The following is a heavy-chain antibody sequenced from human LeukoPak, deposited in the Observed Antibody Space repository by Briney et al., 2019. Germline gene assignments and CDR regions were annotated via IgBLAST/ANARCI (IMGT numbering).Heavy chain of an antibody. Sequence: GASVKVSCKASGYTFTSYGVSWVRQAPGQGLEWMGWISAYNGNTNYAQKLQGRVTMTRNTSISTAYMELSSLRSEDTAVYYCARAEGKQWLTYYYYYGMDVWGQGTTVTVSS. CDR1: GYTFTSYG. D-gene: IGHD6-19*01. J-gene: IGHJ6*02. CDR3: ARAEGKQWLTYYYYYGMDV. V-gene: IGHV1-18*01. CDR2: ISAYNGNT.